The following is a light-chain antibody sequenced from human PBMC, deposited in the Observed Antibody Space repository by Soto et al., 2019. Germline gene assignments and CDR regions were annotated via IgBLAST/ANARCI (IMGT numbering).Light chain of an antibody. J-gene: IGKJ1*01. CDR1: QSVSSSY. V-gene: IGKV3-20*01. Sequence: ETVLTQSPGTLSLSPGERATLSCRASQSVSSSYLAWYQQKPGQAPRLLIYDASSRATGIPARFSGGGSGTDFTLTISGLQSEDFAVYYCQQYSSWPTTFGQGTKVDIK. CDR3: QQYSSWPTT. CDR2: DAS.